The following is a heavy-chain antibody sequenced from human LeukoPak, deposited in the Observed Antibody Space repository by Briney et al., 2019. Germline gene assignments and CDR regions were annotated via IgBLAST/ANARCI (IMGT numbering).Heavy chain of an antibody. Sequence: ASVKVSCKASGGTFSSYAISWVRQALGQGLEWMGGIIPIFGTANYAQKFQGRVTITADESTGTAYMELSSLRSEDTAVYYCARGRGAVAGTEWFDPWGQGTLVTVSS. D-gene: IGHD6-19*01. CDR3: ARGRGAVAGTEWFDP. CDR1: GGTFSSYA. CDR2: IIPIFGTA. J-gene: IGHJ5*02. V-gene: IGHV1-69*13.